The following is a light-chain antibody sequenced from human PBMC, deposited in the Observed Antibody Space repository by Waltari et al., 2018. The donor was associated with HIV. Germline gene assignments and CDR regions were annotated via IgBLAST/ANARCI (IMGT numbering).Light chain of an antibody. Sequence: QTVVTQGPSFSVSPGGTVTLTCGLSSGSVSNSYYPSWYPQTPGQAPRTLIYNTNTRSSGVPDRFSGSILGNKAALTIAGAQADDESDYYCVLYMGSGISVFGGGTKLTVL. CDR2: NTN. J-gene: IGLJ3*02. CDR1: SGSVSNSYY. CDR3: VLYMGSGISV. V-gene: IGLV8-61*01.